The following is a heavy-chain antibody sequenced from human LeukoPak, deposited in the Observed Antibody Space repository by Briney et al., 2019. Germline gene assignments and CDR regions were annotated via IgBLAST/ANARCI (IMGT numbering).Heavy chain of an antibody. D-gene: IGHD5-12*01. CDR2: IYYSGST. CDR3: ARHGDLYSGYDTYYFDY. J-gene: IGHJ4*02. V-gene: IGHV4-39*01. CDR1: GGSISNSSYY. Sequence: PSETLSLTCTVSGGSISNSSYYWGWIRQPPGKGLEWIGSIYYSGSTYYNPSLKSRVTISVDTSKNQFSLKLSSVTAADTAVYYCARHGDLYSGYDTYYFDYWGQGTLVTVSS.